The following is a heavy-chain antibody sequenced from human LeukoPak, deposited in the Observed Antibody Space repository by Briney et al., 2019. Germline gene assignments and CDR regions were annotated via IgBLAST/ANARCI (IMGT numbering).Heavy chain of an antibody. Sequence: GGSLRLSCAASGFTFSTYAMSWVRQAPGKGLEWVANIKQDGSEKYYVDSVKGRFTISRDNAKNSLYLQMNSLRAEDTAVYYCASGRGYSSSWRHEYFDYWGQGTLVTVSS. V-gene: IGHV3-7*01. D-gene: IGHD6-13*01. CDR3: ASGRGYSSSWRHEYFDY. J-gene: IGHJ4*02. CDR1: GFTFSTYA. CDR2: IKQDGSEK.